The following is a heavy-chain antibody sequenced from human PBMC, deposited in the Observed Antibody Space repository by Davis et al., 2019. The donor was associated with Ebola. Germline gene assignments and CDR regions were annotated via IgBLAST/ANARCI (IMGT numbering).Heavy chain of an antibody. CDR2: IYWDDDK. J-gene: IGHJ4*02. CDR3: AHLVQGEPAFDY. Sequence: SGPTLVKPTQTLTLTCTFSGFSLRPSGVGVGWIRQPPGKALDWPALIYWDDDKRYSPSLKSRLTITKDTSKNQVVLTMTNMDPVDTATYYCAHLVQGEPAFDYWGQGTLVTVSS. D-gene: IGHD3-10*01. CDR1: GFSLRPSGVG. V-gene: IGHV2-5*02.